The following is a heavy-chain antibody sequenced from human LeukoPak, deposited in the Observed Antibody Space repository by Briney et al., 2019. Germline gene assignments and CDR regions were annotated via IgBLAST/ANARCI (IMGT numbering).Heavy chain of an antibody. Sequence: TSETLSLTCTVSGDSINTTDYFWGWIRQSPEKGLEWIASIYYDGRTYYNPSVKSRATISIDTSKNHFSLKVGSVTAADTAVYYCARDPLTVIHLSPYYFDYWGQGILVTVSS. J-gene: IGHJ4*02. CDR2: IYYDGRT. V-gene: IGHV4-39*07. CDR3: ARDPLTVIHLSPYYFDY. CDR1: GDSINTTDYF. D-gene: IGHD2-21*01.